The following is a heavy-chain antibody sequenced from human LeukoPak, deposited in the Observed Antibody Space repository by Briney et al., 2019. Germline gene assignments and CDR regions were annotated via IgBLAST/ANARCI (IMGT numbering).Heavy chain of an antibody. CDR3: ARWFCSSTSCWFDY. J-gene: IGHJ4*02. D-gene: IGHD2-2*01. Sequence: GGSLRLSCAASGFTFSSYGMHWVRQAPGKGLEWVAVIWYDGRNKYYADSVKARFTIHRGNSKNTLYLKMNTLRGEDEAVYYCARWFCSSTSCWFDYWGQGTLVTVSS. CDR2: IWYDGRNK. V-gene: IGHV3-33*01. CDR1: GFTFSSYG.